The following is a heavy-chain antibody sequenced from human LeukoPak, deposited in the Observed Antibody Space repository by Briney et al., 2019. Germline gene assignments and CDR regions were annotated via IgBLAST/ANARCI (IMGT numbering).Heavy chain of an antibody. V-gene: IGHV3-7*03. J-gene: IGHJ4*02. D-gene: IGHD6-19*01. CDR2: IKQDGSEK. CDR1: GFTFSSYW. CDR3: ARAGIAGSGGPFDY. Sequence: GGSLRLSCAASGFTFSSYWMSWVRQAPGKGLEWVANIKQDGSEKYYVDSVKGRFTISRDNAKNSLYLQMNSLRAEDTAVYYCARAGIAGSGGPFDYWGQGTLVTVSS.